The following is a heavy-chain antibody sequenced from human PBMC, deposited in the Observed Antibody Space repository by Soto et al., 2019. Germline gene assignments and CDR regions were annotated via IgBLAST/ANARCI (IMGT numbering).Heavy chain of an antibody. CDR2: ISYSGSTI. Sequence: EVQLVESGGGLVQPGGSLRLSCAASGFTFSSYCMNWVRQAPGKGLEWVSYISYSGSTIYYADSVRGRFTISRDNAXNXLXXQMNSLTDEDTAVYYCARDNYYDILTGYRDYGMDVWGQGTTVTVSS. V-gene: IGHV3-48*02. D-gene: IGHD3-9*01. CDR1: GFTFSSYC. J-gene: IGHJ6*02. CDR3: ARDNYYDILTGYRDYGMDV.